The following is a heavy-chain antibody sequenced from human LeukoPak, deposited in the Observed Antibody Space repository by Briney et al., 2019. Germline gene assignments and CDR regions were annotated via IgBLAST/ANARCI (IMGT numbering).Heavy chain of an antibody. D-gene: IGHD3-10*01. CDR1: GSTFSTDA. Sequence: PGGSLRLSCAASGSTFSTDAMHWVRQAPGKGLEWVAVISDDGSKIYYADSVKGRFTISRDNSKNTLYLQINSLRHDDTAVYYCAREPPITYGPGSFYNAVDPLDFWGHGSLVTVFS. J-gene: IGHJ4*01. V-gene: IGHV3-30*04. CDR3: AREPPITYGPGSFYNAVDPLDF. CDR2: ISDDGSKI.